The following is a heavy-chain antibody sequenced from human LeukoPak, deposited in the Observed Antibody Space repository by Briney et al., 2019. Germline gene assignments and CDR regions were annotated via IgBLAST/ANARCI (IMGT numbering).Heavy chain of an antibody. CDR1: GGSISSYY. Sequence: SETLSLTCTVSGGSISSYYWSWIRQPAGKGLEWIGSIYTSGSTNYNPSLKSRVTMSVDTSKNQFSLKLSSVTAADTAVYYCARELRYFDWLLYWFDPWGQGTLVTVSS. CDR2: IYTSGST. J-gene: IGHJ5*02. CDR3: ARELRYFDWLLYWFDP. V-gene: IGHV4-4*07. D-gene: IGHD3-9*01.